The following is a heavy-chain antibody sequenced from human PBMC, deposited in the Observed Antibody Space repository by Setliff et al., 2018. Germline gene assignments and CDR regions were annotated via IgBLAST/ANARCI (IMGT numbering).Heavy chain of an antibody. CDR2: ISSSGYTI. CDR3: ARGKGYSDGSGYPIFQH. V-gene: IGHV3-11*04. CDR1: GFTLDDYY. Sequence: GGSLRLSCEASGFTLDDYYMTWIRQAPGKGLEWISYISSSGYTIYYANSVKGRFSISRDDALNSLFLEMNSLRVDDTAIYYCARGKGYSDGSGYPIFQHWGQGTPVTVSS. D-gene: IGHD3-22*01. J-gene: IGHJ1*01.